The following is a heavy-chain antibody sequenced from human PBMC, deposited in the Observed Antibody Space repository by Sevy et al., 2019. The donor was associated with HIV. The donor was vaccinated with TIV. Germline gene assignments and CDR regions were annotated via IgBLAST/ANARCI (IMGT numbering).Heavy chain of an antibody. CDR3: ARETPISAYNDF. CDR2: ISHRSTTI. J-gene: IGHJ4*02. Sequence: GGSLRLSCAASGFPFSNYNMNWVRQTPGRGLEWVSYISHRSTTICYSDSVKGRFTISRDNDQSSLYLQMNALRDQDTAVYYCARETPISAYNDFWGQGTLVTVSS. V-gene: IGHV3-48*02. CDR1: GFPFSNYN. D-gene: IGHD3-16*01.